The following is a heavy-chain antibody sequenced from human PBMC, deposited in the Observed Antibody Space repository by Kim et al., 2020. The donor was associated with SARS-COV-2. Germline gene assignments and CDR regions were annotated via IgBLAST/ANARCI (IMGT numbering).Heavy chain of an antibody. CDR1: GFTFSSYE. CDR2: ISSSGSTI. D-gene: IGHD4-17*01. CDR3: ARDFAPMTTVTTGAFDI. J-gene: IGHJ3*02. V-gene: IGHV3-48*03. Sequence: GGSLRLSCAASGFTFSSYEMNWVRQAPGKGLEWVSYISSSGSTIYYADSVKGRFTISRDNAKNSLYLQMNSLRAEDTAVYYCARDFAPMTTVTTGAFDIWGQGTMVTVSS.